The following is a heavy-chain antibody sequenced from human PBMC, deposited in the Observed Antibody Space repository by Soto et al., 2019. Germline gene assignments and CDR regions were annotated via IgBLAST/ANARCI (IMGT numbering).Heavy chain of an antibody. V-gene: IGHV5-51*01. J-gene: IGHJ4*02. CDR3: ATYDFWSGWNY. D-gene: IGHD3-3*01. Sequence: EVQLVQSGAEVKKPGDSLKISCRGSGYSFSAYWIAWVRLVPGKGLEWMGIISPPDSEIKYSPSFQGQVTISAARSIRTAYLQWSSLKAADTALYYCATYDFWSGWNYWGQGTLVTVSS. CDR2: ISPPDSEI. CDR1: GYSFSAYW.